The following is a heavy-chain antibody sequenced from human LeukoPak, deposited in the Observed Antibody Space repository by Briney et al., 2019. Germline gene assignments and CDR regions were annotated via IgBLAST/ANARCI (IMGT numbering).Heavy chain of an antibody. CDR1: GFTFSSYA. CDR3: ARDATQYLRYGYFDY. CDR2: ISYDGSNK. D-gene: IGHD3-9*01. J-gene: IGHJ4*02. Sequence: GGSLRLSCAASGFTFSSYAMHWVRQAPGKGLEWVAVISYDGSNKYYADSVKGRFSISRDNAKNSVYLQMNSLRAEDTAIYYCARDATQYLRYGYFDYWGPGILVTVSS. V-gene: IGHV3-30-3*01.